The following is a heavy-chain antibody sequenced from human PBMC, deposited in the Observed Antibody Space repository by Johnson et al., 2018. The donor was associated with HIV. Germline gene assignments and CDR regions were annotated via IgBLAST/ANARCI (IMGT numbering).Heavy chain of an antibody. V-gene: IGHV3-20*04. CDR2: INWNDGST. J-gene: IGHJ3*01. CDR1: GFTFDDHG. CDR3: AGGIVEVQPRYRLLRDDVFDV. D-gene: IGHD2-15*01. Sequence: VQLVESGGGVVRPGGSLRLSCAASGFTFDDHGMSWVRQAPGKGLEWVSGINWNDGSTAYADSVKGRFTISRDNAKNSLYLQMDSLRAKDTALYYCAGGIVEVQPRYRLLRDDVFDVWGQGTMVTVSS.